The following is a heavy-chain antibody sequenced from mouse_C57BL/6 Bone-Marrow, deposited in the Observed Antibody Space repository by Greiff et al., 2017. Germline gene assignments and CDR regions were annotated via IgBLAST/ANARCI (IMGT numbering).Heavy chain of an antibody. CDR3: ARDAWGLDAMDY. J-gene: IGHJ4*01. CDR2: SRNKANDYTT. D-gene: IGHD3-3*01. CDR1: GFTFSDFY. V-gene: IGHV7-1*01. Sequence: EVKVVESGGGLVQSGRSLRLSCATSGFTFSDFYMEWVRQAPGKGLEWIAASRNKANDYTTEYSASVKGRFIVSRDTSQSILYLQMNALRAEDTAIYYCARDAWGLDAMDYWGQGTSVTVSS.